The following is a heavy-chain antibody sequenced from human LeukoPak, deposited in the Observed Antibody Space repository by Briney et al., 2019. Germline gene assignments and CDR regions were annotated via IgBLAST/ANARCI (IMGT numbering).Heavy chain of an antibody. CDR2: IYYSGST. J-gene: IGHJ4*02. D-gene: IGHD3-22*01. Sequence: SETLSLTCTVSGGSISSSSYYWGWIRQPPGKGLEWIGCIYYSGSTYYNPSLKSRVTISVDTSKNQFSLKLSAVTAADTAVYYCARHASFHYDSSGYFFDYWGQGTLVTVSS. CDR1: GGSISSSSYY. CDR3: ARHASFHYDSSGYFFDY. V-gene: IGHV4-39*01.